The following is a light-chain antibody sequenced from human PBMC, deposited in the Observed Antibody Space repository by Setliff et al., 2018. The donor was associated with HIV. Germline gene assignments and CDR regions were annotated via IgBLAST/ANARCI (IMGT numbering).Light chain of an antibody. Sequence: QSALTQPPSASGTPGQRVTISCSGSHSNIGTTTFNWYQRLPGAAPKLLIYTNSHRPSGVPDRFSGSKSGTSASLAISGLRSEDEAEYYCASWDDTLKVYVFGSGTKVTVL. V-gene: IGLV1-44*01. CDR2: TNS. J-gene: IGLJ1*01. CDR3: ASWDDTLKVYV. CDR1: HSNIGTTT.